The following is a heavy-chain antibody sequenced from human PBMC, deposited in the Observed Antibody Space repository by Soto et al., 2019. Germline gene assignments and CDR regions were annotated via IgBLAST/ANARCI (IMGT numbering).Heavy chain of an antibody. CDR3: ARPTGGHDAGGNYMDV. Sequence: QVQLLQSGSEVKKPGSSVKVSCRASGGSLGSYPVTWVRQAPGQGLEWMGRIIPIVGLTNYAQKFQGRVTITADKSTSTAYMELSSLRSDDTAVYYCARPTGGHDAGGNYMDVWGKGTTVIVSS. J-gene: IGHJ6*03. CDR1: GGSLGSYP. D-gene: IGHD2-8*02. V-gene: IGHV1-69*02. CDR2: IIPIVGLT.